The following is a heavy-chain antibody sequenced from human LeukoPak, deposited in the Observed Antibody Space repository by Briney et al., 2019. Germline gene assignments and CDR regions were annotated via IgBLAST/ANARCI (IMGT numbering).Heavy chain of an antibody. V-gene: IGHV4-34*01. Sequence: SETLSLTCAVYGGSFSGYYWIWIRQPPGKGLEWIGEINHSGSTNYNPSLKSRVTISVDTSKNQFSLKLSSVTAADTAVYYCARVRTYYFDYWGQGTLVTVSS. D-gene: IGHD1-14*01. CDR3: ARVRTYYFDY. J-gene: IGHJ4*02. CDR2: INHSGST. CDR1: GGSFSGYY.